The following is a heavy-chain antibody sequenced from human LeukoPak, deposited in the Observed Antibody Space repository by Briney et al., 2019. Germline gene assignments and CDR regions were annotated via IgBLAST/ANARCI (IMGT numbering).Heavy chain of an antibody. CDR1: GYTFTGYY. Sequence: ASVKVSCKASGYTFTGYYMNWVRQAPGQGLEWMGWINPNSGGAKYAQRFQGRVTMTRDTSISTAYMELSRLISDDTAVYCCARAPLAAMASTGVLFEYWGQGTQVTVSS. CDR2: INPNSGGA. CDR3: ARAPLAAMASTGVLFEY. V-gene: IGHV1-2*02. J-gene: IGHJ4*02. D-gene: IGHD5-24*01.